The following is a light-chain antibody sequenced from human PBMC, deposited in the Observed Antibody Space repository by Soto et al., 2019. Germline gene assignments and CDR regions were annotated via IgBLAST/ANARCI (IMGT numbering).Light chain of an antibody. CDR2: GAS. Sequence: EIVMTQSPATLSVSPGDRVTLSCTASHSVRSDSAWYQQKPGQAPRLLFFGASTRATGIPARFSGSGYGTEFTLTISSLQYEDLAVYYCQQYNAWPLTFGGGTKVEFK. V-gene: IGKV3-15*01. J-gene: IGKJ4*01. CDR3: QQYNAWPLT. CDR1: HSVRSD.